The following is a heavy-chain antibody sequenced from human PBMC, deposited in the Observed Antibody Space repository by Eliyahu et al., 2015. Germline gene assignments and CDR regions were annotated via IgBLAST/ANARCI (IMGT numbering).Heavy chain of an antibody. CDR2: VTHRGGT. V-gene: IGHV4-34*02. D-gene: IGHD1-7*01. CDR1: GGDFPGYY. J-gene: IGHJ4*02. Sequence: QVQLQQWGVGLVKPSETLSLTCALYGGDFPGYYWTWIRQSPEKGLEWIGEVTHRGGTSYNPSLGSRVTISMDMSKRQFPLTLTSVTAADTAVYYCARGGWNYPFDYWGQGILVTVSS. CDR3: ARGGWNYPFDY.